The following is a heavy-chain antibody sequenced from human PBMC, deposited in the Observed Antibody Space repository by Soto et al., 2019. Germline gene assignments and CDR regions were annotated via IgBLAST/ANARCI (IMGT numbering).Heavy chain of an antibody. D-gene: IGHD6-13*01. CDR2: IIPILGIA. CDR1: GGTFSSYT. CDR3: ARAVAAFGIAAANWFDP. V-gene: IGHV1-69*02. Sequence: ASVKVSCKASGGTFSSYTISWVRQAPGQGLEWMGRIIPILGIANYAQKFQGRVTITADKSTSTAYMGLSSLRYEDTAVYYCARAVAAFGIAAANWFDPWGQGTLVTVSS. J-gene: IGHJ5*02.